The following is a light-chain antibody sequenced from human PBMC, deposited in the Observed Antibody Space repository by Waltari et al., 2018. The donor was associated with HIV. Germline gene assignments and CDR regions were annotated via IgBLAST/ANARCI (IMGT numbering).Light chain of an antibody. J-gene: IGLJ1*01. CDR3: ATWDDSLSGRYV. CDR2: RDN. V-gene: IGLV1-47*01. CDR1: TSNVGTNF. Sequence: QSVLTQPPSASGTPGQRVTISCSGTTSNVGTNFVSWYQHLPGAAPKLLMYRDNRRPSGVPDRFSGSKSGASASLAISGLRSEDEGDYYCATWDDSLSGRYVFGT.